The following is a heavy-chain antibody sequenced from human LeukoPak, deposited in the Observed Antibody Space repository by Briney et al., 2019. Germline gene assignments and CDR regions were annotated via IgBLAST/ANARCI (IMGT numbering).Heavy chain of an antibody. J-gene: IGHJ4*02. CDR1: GYTFTSYG. V-gene: IGHV1-18*01. Sequence: GASVKVSCKASGYTFTSYGISWVRQAPGQGLEWMGWISAYNGNTNYAQKIQGRVTMTTDTSTSTAYMELRSLRSDDTAVCYGARDTGGRYCTNGVCLERSMDVYFDHWGQGTLVTVTS. D-gene: IGHD2-8*01. CDR3: ARDTGGRYCTNGVCLERSMDVYFDH. CDR2: ISAYNGNT.